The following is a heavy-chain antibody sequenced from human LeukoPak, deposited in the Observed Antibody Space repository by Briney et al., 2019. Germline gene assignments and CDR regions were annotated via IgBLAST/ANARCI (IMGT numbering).Heavy chain of an antibody. D-gene: IGHD3-3*01. Sequence: GGSLRLSCAASGFTFSNAWMSWVRQAPGKGLEWVGRIKSKTDGGTTDYAAPVKGRFTISRDDSKNTLYLQMNSLKTEDTAVYYCTTYCDFWSGYYMSPFDYWGQGTLVTVSS. CDR1: GFTFSNAW. CDR2: IKSKTDGGTT. V-gene: IGHV3-15*01. J-gene: IGHJ4*02. CDR3: TTYCDFWSGYYMSPFDY.